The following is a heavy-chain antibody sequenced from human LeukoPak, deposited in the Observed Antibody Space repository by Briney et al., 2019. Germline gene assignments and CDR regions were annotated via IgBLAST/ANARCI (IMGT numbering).Heavy chain of an antibody. CDR3: ARDPIAVVWGLFDY. J-gene: IGHJ4*02. CDR2: ISAYNGNT. V-gene: IGHV1-18*01. CDR1: GYTFTSYG. D-gene: IGHD6-19*01. Sequence: ASVKVSCKASGYTFTSYGISWVRQAPGQGLEWMGWISAYNGNTNYAQKLQGRVTMTTDTSTSTAYMELRSLRSDDTAVCYCARDPIAVVWGLFDYWGQGTLVTVSS.